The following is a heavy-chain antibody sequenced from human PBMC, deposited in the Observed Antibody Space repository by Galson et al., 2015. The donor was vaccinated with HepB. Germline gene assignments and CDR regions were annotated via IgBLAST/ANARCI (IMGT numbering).Heavy chain of an antibody. CDR1: GFTFSSYW. CDR3: ARDREYYYDSSGYGTTFDI. V-gene: IGHV3-74*01. D-gene: IGHD3-22*01. CDR2: INSDGSST. J-gene: IGHJ3*02. Sequence: SLRLSCAASGFTFSSYWMHWVRQAPGKGLVWVSRINSDGSSTSYADSVKGRFTISRDNAKNTLYLQMNSLRAEDTAVYYCARDREYYYDSSGYGTTFDIWGQGTMVTVSS.